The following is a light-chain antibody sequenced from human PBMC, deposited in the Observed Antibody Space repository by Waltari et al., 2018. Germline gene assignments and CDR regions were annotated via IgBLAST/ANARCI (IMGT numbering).Light chain of an antibody. CDR3: QVWESSSDQGV. CDR1: NLGGKS. Sequence: VLTQPLSMSVTPGQTARMTCWGSNLGGKSVHWYQQRPVQAPVLVVHDSTDRPSGIPERFSCSISANTAVLTISRVEVVDEADYYCQVWESSSDQGVFGRGTKLTVL. J-gene: IGLJ3*02. V-gene: IGLV3-21*02. CDR2: DST.